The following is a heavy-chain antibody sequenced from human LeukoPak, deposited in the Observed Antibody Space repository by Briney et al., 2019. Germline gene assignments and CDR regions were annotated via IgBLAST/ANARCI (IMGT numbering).Heavy chain of an antibody. CDR3: ARECTFDSSGCDY. D-gene: IGHD6-19*01. V-gene: IGHV3-53*01. Sequence: PGGSLRLSCAASGFTFSSYAMSWVRQAPGKGLEWVSVIYSGGSTYYADSVKGRFTISRDNSKNTLYLQMNSLRAEDTAVYYCARECTFDSSGCDYWGQGTLVTVSS. CDR2: IYSGGST. CDR1: GFTFSSYA. J-gene: IGHJ4*02.